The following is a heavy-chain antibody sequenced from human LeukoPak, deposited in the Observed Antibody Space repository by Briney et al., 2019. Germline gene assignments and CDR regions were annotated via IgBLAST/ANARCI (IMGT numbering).Heavy chain of an antibody. Sequence: GGSLRLSCAASGFTFSSYAMRWVRQAPGKGLEWVAVVSFDGDNKYYADSVKDRFTISRDNSQNTLYLQLNSLRAEDTAVYYCARDWTLNYWGQGTLVTVSS. CDR2: VSFDGDNK. D-gene: IGHD3/OR15-3a*01. V-gene: IGHV3-30-3*01. J-gene: IGHJ4*02. CDR1: GFTFSSYA. CDR3: ARDWTLNY.